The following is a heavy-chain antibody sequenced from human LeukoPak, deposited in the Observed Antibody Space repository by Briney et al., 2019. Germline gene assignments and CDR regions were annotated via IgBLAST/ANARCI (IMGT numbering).Heavy chain of an antibody. Sequence: PSETLSLTCTVSGGSISSSSYYWGWIRQPPGKGLEWIGSIYYSGSTYYNPSLKSRVTISVDTSKNQFSLKLSSVTAADTAVYYCARATRGLGYYYGSGSHNWFDPWGQGTLVTVSS. V-gene: IGHV4-39*07. CDR3: ARATRGLGYYYGSGSHNWFDP. J-gene: IGHJ5*02. D-gene: IGHD3-10*01. CDR2: IYYSGST. CDR1: GGSISSSSYY.